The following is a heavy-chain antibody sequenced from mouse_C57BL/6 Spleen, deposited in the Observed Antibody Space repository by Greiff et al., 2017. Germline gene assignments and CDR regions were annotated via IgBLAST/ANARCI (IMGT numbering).Heavy chain of an antibody. D-gene: IGHD1-1*01. V-gene: IGHV7-1*01. Sequence: EVMLVESVGGLVQSGRSLRLSCATSGFTFSDFYIVWVRQAPGQGLEWIAASRNKANDYTTAYSSSVKGRFIVSRDTSQSILYLQMNALRAEDTAIYYCARDGSYYYGSSWYCHIWRTANTVTAFS. J-gene: IGHJ1*03. CDR1: GFTFSDFY. CDR3: ARDGSYYYGSSWYCHI. CDR2: SRNKANDYTT.